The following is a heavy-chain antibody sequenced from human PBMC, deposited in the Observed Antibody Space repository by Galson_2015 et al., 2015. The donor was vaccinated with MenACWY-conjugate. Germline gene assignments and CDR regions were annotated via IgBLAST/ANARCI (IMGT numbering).Heavy chain of an antibody. J-gene: IGHJ6*02. D-gene: IGHD2-15*01. Sequence: SEPLSLTCPVSVSSIRSGYYWGWVRQPPGKGLEWIGYIYYSGSTNYNPSLKSRVTISVDTSKNQFSLRLSYVTAADTAVYYCARGTVVVVAARVSYYYYCMDVWGQGTTVTVSS. CDR2: IYYSGST. V-gene: IGHV4-38-2*01. CDR1: VSSIRSGYY. CDR3: ARGTVVVVAARVSYYYYCMDV.